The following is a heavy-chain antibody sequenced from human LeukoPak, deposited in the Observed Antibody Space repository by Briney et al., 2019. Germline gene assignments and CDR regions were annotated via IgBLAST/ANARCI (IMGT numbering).Heavy chain of an antibody. J-gene: IGHJ3*02. CDR2: IYYSGST. CDR1: GGSISSYY. D-gene: IGHD2-2*01. CDR3: ATMPPKGKGHDAFDI. Sequence: SETLSLTCTVSGGSISSYYWSWIRQPPGKGLEWIGYIYYSGSTNYNPSLKSRVTISVDTSKNQFSLKLSSVTAADTAVYYCATMPPKGKGHDAFDIWGQGTMVTVSS. V-gene: IGHV4-59*01.